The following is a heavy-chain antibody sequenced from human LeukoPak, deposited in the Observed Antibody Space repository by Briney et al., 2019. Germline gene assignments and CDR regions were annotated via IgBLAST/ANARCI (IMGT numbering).Heavy chain of an antibody. CDR2: FDPEDGET. CDR3: ATDKETQLALDY. D-gene: IGHD3-3*02. V-gene: IGHV1-24*01. Sequence: GASVKVSCKASGGTFSSYAISWVRQAPGKGLEWMGGFDPEDGETTYAQKFQGRVTMTEDTSTDIAYMELSSLRSEDTAVYYCATDKETQLALDYWGQGTLVTVSS. CDR1: GGTFSSYA. J-gene: IGHJ4*02.